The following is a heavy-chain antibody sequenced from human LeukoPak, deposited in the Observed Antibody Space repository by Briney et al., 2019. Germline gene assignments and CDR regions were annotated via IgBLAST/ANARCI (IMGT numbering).Heavy chain of an antibody. V-gene: IGHV3-23*01. CDR3: VKGLYTIDY. CDR2: ISAGGT. D-gene: IGHD2-2*02. Sequence: GGSLRLSCAASGFTFSNFAMNWVRQAPGKGLEWVSAISAGGTFYADFVKGRFAISRDNSKNTLYLQMNSLRVDDTAVYYCVKGLYTIDYWGQGTLVTVSS. CDR1: GFTFSNFA. J-gene: IGHJ4*02.